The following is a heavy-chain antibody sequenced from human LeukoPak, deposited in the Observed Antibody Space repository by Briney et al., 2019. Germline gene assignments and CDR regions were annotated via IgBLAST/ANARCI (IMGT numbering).Heavy chain of an antibody. V-gene: IGHV3-23*01. CDR1: GFTFSSYA. CDR2: ISVSGGST. J-gene: IGHJ4*02. Sequence: PGGSLRLSCAASGFTFSSYAMHWVRQAPGKGLEWVSTISVSGGSTYYADSVKGRFTISRDNSKNTLYLQMNSLRAEDTAVYYCANLIAGYFDYWGQGTLVTVSS. CDR3: ANLIAGYFDY. D-gene: IGHD1-1*01.